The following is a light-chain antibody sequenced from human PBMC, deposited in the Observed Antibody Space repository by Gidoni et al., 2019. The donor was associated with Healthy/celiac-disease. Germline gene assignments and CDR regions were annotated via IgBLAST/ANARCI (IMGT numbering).Light chain of an antibody. Sequence: VMTQSPLSLPVTPGEPASISCRSSQSLLHSNGYNYLDWYLQKPGQSPQLLIYLGSNRASGVPDRFSGSGSGTDFTLKISRVEAEDVGVYYCMQALQTPRTFGPGTKVDIK. CDR1: QSLLHSNGYNY. V-gene: IGKV2-28*01. CDR2: LGS. J-gene: IGKJ3*01. CDR3: MQALQTPRT.